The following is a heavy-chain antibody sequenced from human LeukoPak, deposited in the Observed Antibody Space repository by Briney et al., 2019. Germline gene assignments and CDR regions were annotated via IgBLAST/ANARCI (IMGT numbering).Heavy chain of an antibody. J-gene: IGHJ4*02. CDR1: GYSFTSYW. CDR3: ARLPYYYDSSGYYFDY. Sequence: GESLKISCKGSGYSFTSYWIGWVRQMPGKGLEWMGIIYPGDSDTRYSPSFQGQVTISADKSISTTYLQWSSLKASDTAMYYCARLPYYYDSSGYYFDYWGQGTLVTVSS. CDR2: IYPGDSDT. D-gene: IGHD3-22*01. V-gene: IGHV5-51*01.